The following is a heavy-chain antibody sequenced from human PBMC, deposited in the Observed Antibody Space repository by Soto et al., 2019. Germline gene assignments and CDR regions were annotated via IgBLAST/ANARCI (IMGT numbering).Heavy chain of an antibody. D-gene: IGHD3-16*01. Sequence: QVQRVQSGAEVKKPGSSVKVSCKASGGTFTNYAVSWVRQAPGQGPEWMGDIIPLFGTTNYAQKFQGRLTIVADESTSTGYMELTNLRSEDTALYYCARVAYTSRATHWFDCWGQGTLVTVSS. V-gene: IGHV1-69*01. CDR1: GGTFTNYA. CDR3: ARVAYTSRATHWFDC. J-gene: IGHJ5*01. CDR2: IIPLFGTT.